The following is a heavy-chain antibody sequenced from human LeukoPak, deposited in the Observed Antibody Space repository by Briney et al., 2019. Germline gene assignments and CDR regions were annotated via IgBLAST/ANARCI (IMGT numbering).Heavy chain of an antibody. J-gene: IGHJ3*02. CDR1: GASIRSSY. Sequence: SETLSLTCTVSGASIRSSYWSWLRQPPGRGLEWIGYISSSGTTNDNTSLESRVTISRDTSKNQFSLKLTSVTAADTAVYSCARGPPDRADIWGQGTMVAVSS. V-gene: IGHV4-59*01. CDR2: ISSSGTT. CDR3: ARGPPDRADI. D-gene: IGHD3-16*02.